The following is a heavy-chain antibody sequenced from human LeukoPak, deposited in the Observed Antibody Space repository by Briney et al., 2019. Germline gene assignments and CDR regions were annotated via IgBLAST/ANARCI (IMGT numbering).Heavy chain of an antibody. D-gene: IGHD3-10*01. CDR2: INAGNGDT. V-gene: IGHV1-3*01. CDR1: GYTFTNYI. CDR3: ARVVTRLREGKYHYDMDV. J-gene: IGHJ6*02. Sequence: ASVKVSCKASGYTFTNYIIHWVRQAPGQRLEWMGWINAGNGDTKYSQKFQVTVTITRDTSASTAYMELSSLRSEDTAVYYCARVVTRLREGKYHYDMDVWGQGTTVTVSS.